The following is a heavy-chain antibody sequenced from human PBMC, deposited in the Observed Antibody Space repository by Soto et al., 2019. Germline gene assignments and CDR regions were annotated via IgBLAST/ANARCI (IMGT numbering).Heavy chain of an antibody. CDR1: GFTFSTYG. CDR3: ARDRDIVVVPAAYLDY. J-gene: IGHJ4*02. CDR2: INEDGSGK. Sequence: GGSLRLSCEVSGFTFSTYGMSWVRQAPGKGLEWVANINEDGSGKYYVESVKGRFTISRDNAQNSLYLQMNSLRAEDTALYYCARDRDIVVVPAAYLDYWGQGTLVTVSS. V-gene: IGHV3-7*01. D-gene: IGHD2-2*01.